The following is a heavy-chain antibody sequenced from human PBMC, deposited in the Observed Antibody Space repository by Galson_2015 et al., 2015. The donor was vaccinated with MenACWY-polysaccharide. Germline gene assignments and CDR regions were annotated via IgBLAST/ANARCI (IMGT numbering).Heavy chain of an antibody. CDR1: GFTFSSYA. J-gene: IGHJ3*02. CDR3: ECATRHAFDI. CDR2: ISGSGGTT. V-gene: IGHV3-23*01. Sequence: SLRLSCAASGFTFSSYAMSWVRQAPGKGLEWVSIISGSGGTTYYADSVKGRFTISRDNSKDTLHLQMNSLRAEDTAVYYCECATRHAFDIWGQGTMVTVSS. D-gene: IGHD5-24*01.